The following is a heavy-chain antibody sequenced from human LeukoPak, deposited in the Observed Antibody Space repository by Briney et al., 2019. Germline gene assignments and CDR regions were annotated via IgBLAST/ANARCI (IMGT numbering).Heavy chain of an antibody. Sequence: GGSLRLSCAASGFTFSTYGMSWVRQAPGKGLEWVSVISDSGGSTNYADSVKGRFTISRDNSKNTLYLQMNSLRAEDTAVYDCATRDNKHLHYFDHWGQGTLVTVSS. CDR1: GFTFSTYG. J-gene: IGHJ4*02. CDR3: ATRDNKHLHYFDH. V-gene: IGHV3-23*01. D-gene: IGHD1-1*01. CDR2: ISDSGGST.